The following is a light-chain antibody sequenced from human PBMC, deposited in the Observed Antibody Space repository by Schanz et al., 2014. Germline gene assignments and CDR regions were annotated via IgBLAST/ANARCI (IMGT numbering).Light chain of an antibody. J-gene: IGKJ1*01. CDR1: QSVSSN. V-gene: IGKV3D-15*01. CDR2: GAS. CDR3: QQYNSYRWT. Sequence: EIVMTQSPATLSVSPGERATLSCRASQSVSSNLAWYQQKPGQAPRLLIYGASRRATGIPDRFSGSGSETDFTLTISSLQPDDFATYYCQQYNSYRWTFGQGTKVEIK.